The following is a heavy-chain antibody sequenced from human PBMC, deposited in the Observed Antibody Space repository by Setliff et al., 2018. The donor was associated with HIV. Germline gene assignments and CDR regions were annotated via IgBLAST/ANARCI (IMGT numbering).Heavy chain of an antibody. CDR2: ISGLGGSTI. J-gene: IGHJ6*03. Sequence: PGGSLRLSCATSGFTFDSYSIIWVRQAPGKGLEWVSYISGLGGSTIYYADSVRGRFTISRDDAEKSVYLQMNSLRAEDTAVYYCARAGVVEGYYYYYYMDVWGKGTTVTVSS. V-gene: IGHV3-48*01. D-gene: IGHD2-15*01. CDR1: GFTFDSYS. CDR3: ARAGVVEGYYYYYYMDV.